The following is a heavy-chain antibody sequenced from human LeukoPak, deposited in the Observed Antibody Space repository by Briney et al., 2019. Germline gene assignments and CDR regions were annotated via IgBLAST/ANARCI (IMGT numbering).Heavy chain of an antibody. CDR2: IYHSGST. J-gene: IGHJ5*02. CDR1: GASISSYY. D-gene: IGHD2-2*01. V-gene: IGHV4-59*01. Sequence: SETLFLTCTVSGASISSYYWSWIRQPPGKGLEWIGYIYHSGSTNYNPSLKSRVTMSVDTSKNQFSLKLSSVTPADTAVYYCVRDKGGYCSSTSCYAGHWFDPWGQGTLVTVSS. CDR3: VRDKGGYCSSTSCYAGHWFDP.